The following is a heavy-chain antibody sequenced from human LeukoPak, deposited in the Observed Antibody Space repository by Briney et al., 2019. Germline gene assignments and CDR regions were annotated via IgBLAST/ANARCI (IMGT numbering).Heavy chain of an antibody. V-gene: IGHV1-18*01. CDR1: GGTFSSYA. CDR2: ISAYIGNT. CDR3: ARTKHGSRRGSGSLDWFDP. Sequence: GSSVKVSCKASGGTFSSYAISWVRQAPGQGLEWMGWISAYIGNTHYAQKLQGRVTMTTDTSTSTAYMELRSLRSDDTAVYYCARTKHGSRRGSGSLDWFDPWGQGTLVTVSS. J-gene: IGHJ5*02. D-gene: IGHD3-10*01.